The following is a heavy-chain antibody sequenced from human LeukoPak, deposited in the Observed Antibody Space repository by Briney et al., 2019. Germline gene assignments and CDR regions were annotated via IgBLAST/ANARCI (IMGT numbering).Heavy chain of an antibody. D-gene: IGHD3-22*01. V-gene: IGHV4-34*01. CDR2: INHSGST. CDR1: GGSFSGYY. J-gene: IGHJ4*02. Sequence: PSETLSLTCAVYGGSFSGYYWSWIRQPPGKGLEWIGEINHSGSTNYNPPLKSRVTISVDTSKNQFSLKLSSVTAADTAVYYCASLTYDSSGKDYWGQGTLVTVSS. CDR3: ASLTYDSSGKDY.